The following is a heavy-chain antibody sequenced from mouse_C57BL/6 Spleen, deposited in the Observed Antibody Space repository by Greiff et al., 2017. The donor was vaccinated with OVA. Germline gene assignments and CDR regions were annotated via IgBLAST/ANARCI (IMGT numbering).Heavy chain of an antibody. CDR2: IYPGDGDT. CDR3: AGTGAMDY. CDR1: GYAFSSSW. J-gene: IGHJ4*01. V-gene: IGHV1-82*01. D-gene: IGHD4-1*01. Sequence: QVQLQQSGPELVKPGASVKISCKASGYAFSSSWMNWVKQRPGTGLEWIGRIYPGDGDTNYNGKFKGKATLTADKSSSTAYMQLSSLTSEDSAVYCCAGTGAMDYWGQGTSVTVSS.